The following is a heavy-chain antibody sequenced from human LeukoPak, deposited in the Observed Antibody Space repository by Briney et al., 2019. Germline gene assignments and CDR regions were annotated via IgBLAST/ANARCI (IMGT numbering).Heavy chain of an antibody. V-gene: IGHV3-7*05. CDR2: IKQGGREK. CDR1: GFTFSSYW. J-gene: IGHJ4*02. Sequence: GGSLRLTCAASGFTFSSYWLSWVRQAPGEGVEWVANIKQGGREKYYVGSVKGRFTISRDNSKNSLFLQMSDLRAEDTGVYYCARDFNTAGSNSGWSICKYWGQGNLVTVSS. CDR3: ARDFNTAGSNSGWSICKY. D-gene: IGHD6-19*01.